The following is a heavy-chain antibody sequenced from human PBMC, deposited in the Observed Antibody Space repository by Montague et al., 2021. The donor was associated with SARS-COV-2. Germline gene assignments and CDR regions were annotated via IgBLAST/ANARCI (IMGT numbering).Heavy chain of an antibody. J-gene: IGHJ4*02. CDR1: GGSISSYY. Sequence: SETLSLTCTVSGGSISSYYWSWIRQPPGKGLEWIGYIYYSGSTNYNPSLKSRVTISVDTSKNQFSLKLSSVTAADTAVYYCARIWHSSGYQGIYYFDYWGQGTLVTVSS. D-gene: IGHD3-22*01. CDR3: ARIWHSSGYQGIYYFDY. V-gene: IGHV4-59*01. CDR2: IYYSGST.